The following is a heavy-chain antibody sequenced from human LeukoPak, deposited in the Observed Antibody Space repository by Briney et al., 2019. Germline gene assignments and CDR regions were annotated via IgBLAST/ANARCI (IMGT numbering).Heavy chain of an antibody. CDR3: ARDRLGGYSYVY. V-gene: IGHV4-4*02. CDR1: GGSISGSNW. Sequence: SETLSLTCAVSGGSISGSNWWSWVRQPPGKGLEWIGEIYHSGETNYNPSLKSRVIISVDRSKNQFSLKLSSVTAADTAVYYCARDRLGGYSYVYWGQGSLVTVSS. CDR2: IYHSGET. D-gene: IGHD5-12*01. J-gene: IGHJ4*02.